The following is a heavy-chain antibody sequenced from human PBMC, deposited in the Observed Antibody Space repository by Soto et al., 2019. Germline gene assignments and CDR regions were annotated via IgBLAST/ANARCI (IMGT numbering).Heavy chain of an antibody. J-gene: IGHJ4*02. CDR3: ARVWGNYFDY. D-gene: IGHD3-16*01. Sequence: SETLSLTCAVSGGSISSSNWWSWVRQPPGKGLEWIGEIYHSGSTNYNPSLKSRVTLSVDNSKNQFSLKLSSVTAADTAVYYCARVWGNYFDYWGQGTLVTVSS. CDR1: GGSISSSNW. V-gene: IGHV4-4*02. CDR2: IYHSGST.